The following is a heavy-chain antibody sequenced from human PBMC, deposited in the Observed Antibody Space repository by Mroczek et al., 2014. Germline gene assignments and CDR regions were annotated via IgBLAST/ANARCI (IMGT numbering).Heavy chain of an antibody. CDR1: GGSISSSSYY. D-gene: IGHD2-2*01. CDR3: ARHVGYCSSTSCQGYWFDP. V-gene: IGHV4-39*01. J-gene: IGHJ5*02. Sequence: QVQLQQWGPGLVKPSETLSLTCTVSGGSISSSSYYWGWIRQPPGKGLEWIGSIYYSGSTYYNPSLKSRVTISVDTSKNQFSLKLSSVTAADTAVYYCARHVGYCSSTSCQGYWFDPWGQGTLVTVSS. CDR2: IYYSGST.